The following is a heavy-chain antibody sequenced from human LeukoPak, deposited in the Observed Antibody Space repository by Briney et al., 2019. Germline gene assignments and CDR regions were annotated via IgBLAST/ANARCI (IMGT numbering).Heavy chain of an antibody. D-gene: IGHD4-17*01. CDR1: GFTFSSYA. J-gene: IGHJ4*02. CDR2: ISGSGGST. Sequence: SGGSLRLSCAASGFTFSSYAMSWVRQPPGKGLEWVSAISGSGGSTYYADSVKGRFTISRDNSKNTLYLQMNSLRAEDTAVYYCARSTTVTTGTYYWGQGTLVTVSS. CDR3: ARSTTVTTGTYY. V-gene: IGHV3-23*01.